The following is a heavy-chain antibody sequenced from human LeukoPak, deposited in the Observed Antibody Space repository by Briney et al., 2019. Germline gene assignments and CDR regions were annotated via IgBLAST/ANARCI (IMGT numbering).Heavy chain of an antibody. D-gene: IGHD6-13*01. CDR3: ARAYSSSWPINYYYYYGMDV. Sequence: ASVKVSCKASGYTFTSYDINWVRQATGQGLEWMGWMNPNSGNTGYAQKFQGRVTMTRNTPISTAYMELSSLRSEDTAVYYCARAYSSSWPINYYYYYGMDVWGQGTTVTVSS. V-gene: IGHV1-8*01. J-gene: IGHJ6*02. CDR1: GYTFTSYD. CDR2: MNPNSGNT.